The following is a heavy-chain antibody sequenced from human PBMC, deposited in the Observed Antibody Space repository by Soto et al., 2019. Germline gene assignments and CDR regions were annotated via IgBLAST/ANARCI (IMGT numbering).Heavy chain of an antibody. CDR1: GGSISSYY. D-gene: IGHD2-2*01. CDR3: ARHFCSSTSCSGLDI. Sequence: SETLSLTCTVSGGSISSYYWSWIRQPPGKGLEWIGYIYYSGSTNYNPSLKSRVTISVDTSKNQFSLKLSSVTAADTAVYYCARHFCSSTSCSGLDIWGQGTMVTVSS. J-gene: IGHJ3*02. V-gene: IGHV4-59*08. CDR2: IYYSGST.